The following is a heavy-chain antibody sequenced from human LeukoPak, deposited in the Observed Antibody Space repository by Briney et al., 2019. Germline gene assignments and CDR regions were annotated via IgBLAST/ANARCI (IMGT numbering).Heavy chain of an antibody. V-gene: IGHV4-59*01. CDR3: ARVSNWSGYNALDC. CDR2: IYYSGST. J-gene: IGHJ4*02. CDR1: GDSMGTYH. Sequence: PSETLSLTCTVFGDSMGTYHWSWIRQPPGKGLEWIGNIYYSGSTKYDPSLKSRVTMSIDTSKNQFSLKLTSVTAADTAVYYCARVSNWSGYNALDCWGQGTLVTVSS. D-gene: IGHD3-3*01.